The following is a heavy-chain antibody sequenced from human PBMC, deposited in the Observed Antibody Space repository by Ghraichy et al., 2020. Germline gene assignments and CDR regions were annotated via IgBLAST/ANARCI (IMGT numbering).Heavy chain of an antibody. J-gene: IGHJ4*02. CDR3: ARDRFLRYFDY. D-gene: IGHD3-3*01. CDR2: IYYSGST. Sequence: SETLSLTCTVSGGSISSYYWSWIRQPPGKGLEWIGYIYYSGSTNYNPSLKSRVTISVDTSKNQFSLKLSSVTAADTAVYYCARDRFLRYFDYWGQGTLVTVSS. CDR1: GGSISSYY. V-gene: IGHV4-59*01.